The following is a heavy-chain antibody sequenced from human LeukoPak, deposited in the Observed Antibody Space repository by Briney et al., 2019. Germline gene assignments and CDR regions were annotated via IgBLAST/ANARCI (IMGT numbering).Heavy chain of an antibody. CDR2: IIPIFGTA. J-gene: IGHJ5*02. V-gene: IGHV1-69*13. CDR3: ARDRFRITIFGVVILNWFDP. CDR1: GGTFSSYA. Sequence: SVKVSCKASGGTFSSYAISWVRQAPGQGLEWMGGIIPIFGTANYAQKFQGRVTITADESTSTAYMELSSLRSEDTAVYYCARDRFRITIFGVVILNWFDPWGQGTLVTVSS. D-gene: IGHD3-3*01.